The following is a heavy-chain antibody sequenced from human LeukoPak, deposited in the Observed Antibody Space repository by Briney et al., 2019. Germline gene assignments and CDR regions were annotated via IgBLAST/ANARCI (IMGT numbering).Heavy chain of an antibody. D-gene: IGHD7-27*01. CDR2: ISYDGSNK. J-gene: IGHJ3*02. V-gene: IGHV3-30-3*01. CDR3: ATGLDVDAFDI. Sequence: SGRSLRLSCAASGFTFSSYAMHWVRQAPGKGLEWVAVISYDGSNKYYADSVKGRFTISRDNSKNTLYLQMNSLRAEDTAVYYCATGLDVDAFDIWGQGTMVTVSS. CDR1: GFTFSSYA.